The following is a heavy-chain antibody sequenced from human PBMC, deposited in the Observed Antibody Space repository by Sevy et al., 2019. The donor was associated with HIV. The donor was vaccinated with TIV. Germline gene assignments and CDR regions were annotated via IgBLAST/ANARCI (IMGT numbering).Heavy chain of an antibody. Sequence: ASVKVSCKASGGTFSSYAISWVRQAPGQGLEWMGGIIPIFGTANYAQKFQGRVTITADKSTSTAYMELSNLRSEDTAVYYCAGVPAAKNYYYYMDVWGKGTTVTVSS. CDR3: AGVPAAKNYYYYMDV. CDR2: IIPIFGTA. J-gene: IGHJ6*03. V-gene: IGHV1-69*06. CDR1: GGTFSSYA. D-gene: IGHD2-2*01.